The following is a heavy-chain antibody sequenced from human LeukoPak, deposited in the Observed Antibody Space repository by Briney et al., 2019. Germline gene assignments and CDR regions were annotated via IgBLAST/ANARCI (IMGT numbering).Heavy chain of an antibody. CDR2: ISDNGGST. J-gene: IGHJ4*02. CDR1: GFTLSNYA. CDR3: ATQNFDY. Sequence: GGSLRLSCAASGFTLSNYAMSWVRQAPGQGLEWVSTISDNGGSTYYADSVKGRFTLSRDNSKSTLSLQMNSLRDGDTALYYCATQNFDYWGPGTLVTVSS. V-gene: IGHV3-23*01.